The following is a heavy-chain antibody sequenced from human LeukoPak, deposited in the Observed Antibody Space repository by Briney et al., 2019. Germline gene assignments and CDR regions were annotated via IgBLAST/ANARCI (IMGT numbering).Heavy chain of an antibody. CDR1: GYTFTSYG. Sequence: GASVKVSCKASGYTFTSYGISWVRQAPGQGLEWMGWISAYNGNTNYAQKLQGRVTMTTDTSTSTAYMELRSLRSDDTAVYYCARIPLWFGDGGTGLYYYYMDVWGKGTTVTISS. CDR2: ISAYNGNT. V-gene: IGHV1-18*01. J-gene: IGHJ6*03. D-gene: IGHD3-10*01. CDR3: ARIPLWFGDGGTGLYYYYMDV.